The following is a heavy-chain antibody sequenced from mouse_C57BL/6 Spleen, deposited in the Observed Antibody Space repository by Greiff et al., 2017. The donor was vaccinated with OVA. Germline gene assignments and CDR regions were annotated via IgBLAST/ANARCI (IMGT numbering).Heavy chain of an antibody. CDR2: IHPNSGST. Sequence: QVQLQQPWAELVKPGASVKLSCKASGYTFTSYWMHWVKQRPGQGLEWIGIIHPNSGSTNYNEKFKSKATLTVDKSSSTAYMQLSSLTSEDAAVYYWGQEEWYFDVWGTGTMVTVSS. V-gene: IGHV1-64*01. CDR3: GQEEWYFDV. CDR1: GYTFTSYW. J-gene: IGHJ1*03.